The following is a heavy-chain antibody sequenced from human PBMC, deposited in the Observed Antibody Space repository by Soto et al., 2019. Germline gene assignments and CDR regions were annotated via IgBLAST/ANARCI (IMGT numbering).Heavy chain of an antibody. V-gene: IGHV4-39*01. CDR2: INYRGTT. D-gene: IGHD2-15*01. J-gene: IGHJ5*02. CDR3: ARLVACSGGSCRFDP. Sequence: QLQLQESGPGLVTPSETLSLTCTVSGGSISSSNYYWAWIRQPPGKGLEWIGSINYRGTTYYIASLKSRVIIPVDPSKNQFSLRVNSVTAADTAVYYCARLVACSGGSCRFDPWGQGTLVTVSS. CDR1: GGSISSSNYY.